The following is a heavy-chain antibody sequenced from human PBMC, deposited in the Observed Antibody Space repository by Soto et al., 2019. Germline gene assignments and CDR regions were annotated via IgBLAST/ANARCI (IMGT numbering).Heavy chain of an antibody. CDR3: ARGDCVGGSCYSLAGSFYYYIDV. V-gene: IGHV3-74*01. Sequence: EVKLVESGGGLVQPGGSLRLSCAASGFTFSNYWMYWVRQAPGKGLVWVSRTNSDGSTSSYADSVKGRFTISRDNAKTTLYLQMNSLRAEDTAVYYCARGDCVGGSCYSLAGSFYYYIDVWGKGTTVTVFS. J-gene: IGHJ6*03. CDR2: TNSDGSTS. D-gene: IGHD2-15*01. CDR1: GFTFSNYW.